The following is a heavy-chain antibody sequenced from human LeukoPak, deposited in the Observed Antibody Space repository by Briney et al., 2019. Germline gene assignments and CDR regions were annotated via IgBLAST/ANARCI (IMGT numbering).Heavy chain of an antibody. J-gene: IGHJ3*02. V-gene: IGHV4-59*01. CDR2: FYHSGSI. CDR1: GGSIASYY. Sequence: SETLSLTCTVSGGSIASYYWSWIRQPPGKGLEWIGHFYHSGSINYSPSLNSRVTISIDTSKKQVSLNLKSVTAADTAVYYCARGFGSGSYSRAAFDIWGQGTMVTVSS. CDR3: ARGFGSGSYSRAAFDI. D-gene: IGHD3-10*01.